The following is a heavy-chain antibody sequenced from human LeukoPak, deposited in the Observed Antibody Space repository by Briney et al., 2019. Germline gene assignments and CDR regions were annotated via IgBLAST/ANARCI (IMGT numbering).Heavy chain of an antibody. D-gene: IGHD5-18*01. J-gene: IGHJ4*02. CDR2: ISHSGTPT. Sequence: GGSLRLSCAASTFTFGAYSMNWVRQAPGKGLEWVSSISHSGTPTYYADSVRGRFTISRDNAKNSLYLQMNTLRAEDTAVYFCSTATYSSGYHYFESWGQGTLVTVSS. CDR3: STATYSSGYHYFES. V-gene: IGHV3-21*01. CDR1: TFTFGAYS.